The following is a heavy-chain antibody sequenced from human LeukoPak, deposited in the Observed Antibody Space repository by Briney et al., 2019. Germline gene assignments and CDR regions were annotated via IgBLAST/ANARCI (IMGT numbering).Heavy chain of an antibody. Sequence: SQTLSRTCVISGDSVSTNTGAWNWIRQSPSRGLEWLGRTYYRSKWYNEYAVPVKSRISINPDTSKNQFSLQLNSVTPEDTAVYYCARGGTGNCERTTCYFDYWGQGTLVTVSS. D-gene: IGHD1-14*01. CDR2: TYYRSKWYN. J-gene: IGHJ4*02. CDR3: ARGGTGNCERTTCYFDY. CDR1: GDSVSTNTGA. V-gene: IGHV6-1*01.